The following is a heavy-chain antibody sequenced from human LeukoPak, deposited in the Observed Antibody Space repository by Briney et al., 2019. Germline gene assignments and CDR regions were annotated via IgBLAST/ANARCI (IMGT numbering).Heavy chain of an antibody. CDR2: VYYSGST. V-gene: IGHV4-59*12. D-gene: IGHD3-10*01. Sequence: SETLSLTCTVSGGSISSYYWSWIRQPPGKGLEWIGYVYYSGSTNYNPSLKSRVTISVDKSKNQFSLKLSSVTAADTAVYYCARTYYYGSGSYFDYWGQGTLVTVSS. J-gene: IGHJ4*02. CDR3: ARTYYYGSGSYFDY. CDR1: GGSISSYY.